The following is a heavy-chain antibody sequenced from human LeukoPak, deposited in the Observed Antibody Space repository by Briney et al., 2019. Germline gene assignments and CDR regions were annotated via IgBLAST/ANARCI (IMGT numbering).Heavy chain of an antibody. CDR1: GFTFSSYA. D-gene: IGHD3-10*01. Sequence: PGGSLRLSCAASGFTFSSYAMSWVRQAPGKGLEWVSAISGSGGSTYYADSVKGRSTISRDNSKNTLYLQMNSLRAEDTAVYYCAKSSVVTMVRGVWDYWGQGTLVTVSS. V-gene: IGHV3-23*01. J-gene: IGHJ4*02. CDR3: AKSSVVTMVRGVWDY. CDR2: ISGSGGST.